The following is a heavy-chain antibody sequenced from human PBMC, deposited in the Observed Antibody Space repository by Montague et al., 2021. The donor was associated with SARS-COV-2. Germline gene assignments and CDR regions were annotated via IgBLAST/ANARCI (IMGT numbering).Heavy chain of an antibody. J-gene: IGHJ6*02. CDR2: INHSGST. D-gene: IGHD3-10*01. V-gene: IGHV4-38-2*02. CDR1: GYFIGTGYY. Sequence: SETLSLTCSVSGYFIGTGYYWGWIRQSPGKGLEWIGEINHSGSTNYNPSLKSRVTISVDTSKNQFSLKLSSVTAADTAVYYCACGEITTRSLIYYYGMDVWGQGTTVTVSS. CDR3: ACGEITTRSLIYYYGMDV.